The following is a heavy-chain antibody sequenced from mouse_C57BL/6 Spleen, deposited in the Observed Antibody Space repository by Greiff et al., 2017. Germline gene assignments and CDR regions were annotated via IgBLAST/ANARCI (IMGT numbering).Heavy chain of an antibody. CDR1: GYTFTSYW. V-gene: IGHV1-50*01. D-gene: IGHD3-2*02. CDR3: ARRTAAQARVWFAY. J-gene: IGHJ3*01. Sequence: QVQLQQPGAELVKPGASVKLSCKASGYTFTSYWMQWVKQRPGQGLEWIGEIDPSDSYTNYNQKFKGKATFTVDTSSSTAYMQLSSLTSEDSAVYYCARRTAAQARVWFAYWGQGTLVTVSA. CDR2: IDPSDSYT.